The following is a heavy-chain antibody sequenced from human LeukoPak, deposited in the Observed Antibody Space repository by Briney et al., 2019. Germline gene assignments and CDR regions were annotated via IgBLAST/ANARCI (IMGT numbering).Heavy chain of an antibody. CDR1: GGTFSSYA. V-gene: IGHV1-69*04. CDR2: IIPILGIA. J-gene: IGHJ4*02. Sequence: SVKVSCKASGGTFSSYAISWVRQAPGQGLEWMGRIIPILGIANYAQKFQGRATITADKSTSTAYMELSSLRSEDTAVYYCARVGRTDLLLDYWGQGTLVTVSS. CDR3: ARVGRTDLLLDY. D-gene: IGHD3/OR15-3a*01.